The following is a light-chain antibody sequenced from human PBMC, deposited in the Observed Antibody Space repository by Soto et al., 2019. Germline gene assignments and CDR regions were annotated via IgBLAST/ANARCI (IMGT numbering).Light chain of an antibody. Sequence: DIQMTQSPSTLSASVGDRVTITCRASQSINTWLAWYQQKPGKAPKLLIYRASTLESGVPSRFSGSGSGTVFTLTISSLQPDDFSTYYCQHYNTYSGTFGPGTKVDI. J-gene: IGKJ3*01. CDR2: RAS. V-gene: IGKV1-5*03. CDR1: QSINTW. CDR3: QHYNTYSGT.